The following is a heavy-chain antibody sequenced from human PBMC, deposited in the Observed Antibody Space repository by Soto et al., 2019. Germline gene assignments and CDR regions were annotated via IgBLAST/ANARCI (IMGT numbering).Heavy chain of an antibody. CDR1: GFTFSSYG. CDR2: ISYDGSNK. Sequence: LRLSCAASGFTFSSYGMHWVRRAPGKGLEWVAVISYDGSNKYYADSVKGRFTISRDNSKNTLYLQMNSLRAEDTAVYYCAKDQGGDSSGYYYYYGMDVWGQGTTVTVSS. J-gene: IGHJ6*02. D-gene: IGHD3-22*01. V-gene: IGHV3-30*18. CDR3: AKDQGGDSSGYYYYYGMDV.